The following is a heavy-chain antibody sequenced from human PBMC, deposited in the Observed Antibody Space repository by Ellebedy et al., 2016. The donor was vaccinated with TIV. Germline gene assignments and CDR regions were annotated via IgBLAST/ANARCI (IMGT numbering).Heavy chain of an antibody. CDR3: ARKMTTVTTDYFDY. CDR2: IWYDGSNK. D-gene: IGHD4-17*01. Sequence: GGSLRLXCAASGFTFSSYGMHWVRQAPGKGLEWVAVIWYDGSNKYYADSVKGRFTISRDNSKSTLYLQMNSLRAEDTAVYYCARKMTTVTTDYFDYWGQGTLVTVSS. V-gene: IGHV3-33*01. CDR1: GFTFSSYG. J-gene: IGHJ4*02.